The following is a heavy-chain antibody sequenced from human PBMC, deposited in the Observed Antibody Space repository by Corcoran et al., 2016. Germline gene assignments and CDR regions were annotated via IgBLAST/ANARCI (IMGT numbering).Heavy chain of an antibody. CDR2: IHSGGTT. J-gene: IGHJ3*02. Sequence: QVQLQESGPGLVKPSETLSLTCTVSGGSINNYYWSWIRQPPGKGLEWIVYIHSGGTTKYKPSLNSRVTISVDTSKNQFFLELRSVTAADTAVYYCARHMPGPFDIWGQGTVVTVSS. CDR3: ARHMPGPFDI. CDR1: GGSINNYY. D-gene: IGHD2-2*01. V-gene: IGHV4-59*01.